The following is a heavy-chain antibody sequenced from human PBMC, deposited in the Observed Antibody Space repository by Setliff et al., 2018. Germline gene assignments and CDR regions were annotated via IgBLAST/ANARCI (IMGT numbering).Heavy chain of an antibody. J-gene: IGHJ6*03. CDR3: ARVRDCSGGICHRGFRHYMDV. Sequence: SVKVSCKASGGPFSSYAIDWVRQAPGQGLEWMGGIIPMFGTTNYARRFRGRVTITADESTTTAYLELSSLRSDDTAVYYCARVRDCSGGICHRGFRHYMDVWGKGTTVTVSS. D-gene: IGHD2-15*01. V-gene: IGHV1-69*13. CDR2: IIPMFGTT. CDR1: GGPFSSYA.